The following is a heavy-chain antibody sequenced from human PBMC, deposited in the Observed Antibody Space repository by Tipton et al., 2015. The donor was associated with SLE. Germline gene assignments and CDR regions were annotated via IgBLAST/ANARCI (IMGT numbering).Heavy chain of an antibody. CDR2: ISDSSLYI. V-gene: IGHV3-21*03. J-gene: IGHJ4*02. CDR1: GFTFTNYR. Sequence: SLRLSCVASGFTFTNYRMNCVRQAPGKGLQWVASISDSSLYIFYADSVKGRFTISRDNAERSVYLQMNSLRAEDTGVYYCSRDEPHSSDVFYWGQGTLVTVSS. D-gene: IGHD3-22*01. CDR3: SRDEPHSSDVFY.